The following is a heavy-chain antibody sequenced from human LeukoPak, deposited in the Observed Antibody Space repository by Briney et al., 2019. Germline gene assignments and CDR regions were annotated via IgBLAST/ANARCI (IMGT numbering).Heavy chain of an antibody. D-gene: IGHD3-10*01. J-gene: IGHJ4*02. CDR2: INAGNGNT. Sequence: GASVKVSCKASGYTFTSYAMHWVRQAPGQRLEWMGWINAGNGNTKYSQKFQGRVTITRDTSASTAYMELSSLRSEDTAVYYCARDLGYYGSGSFYFDYWGQGTLVTVSS. V-gene: IGHV1-3*01. CDR1: GYTFTSYA. CDR3: ARDLGYYGSGSFYFDY.